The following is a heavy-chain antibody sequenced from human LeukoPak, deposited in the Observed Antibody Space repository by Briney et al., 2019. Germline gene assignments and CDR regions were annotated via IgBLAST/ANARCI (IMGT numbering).Heavy chain of an antibody. V-gene: IGHV3-33*01. J-gene: IGHJ6*04. CDR1: GFTFSSYG. CDR2: IWYDGSNK. Sequence: GGSLRLPCAASGFTFSSYGMHWVRQAPGKGLEWVAVIWYDGSNKYYADSVKGRFTISRDNSKNTLYLQMNSLRAEDTAVYYCARDRRIISSLYYYGMDVWGKGTTVTVSS. D-gene: IGHD2-15*01. CDR3: ARDRRIISSLYYYGMDV.